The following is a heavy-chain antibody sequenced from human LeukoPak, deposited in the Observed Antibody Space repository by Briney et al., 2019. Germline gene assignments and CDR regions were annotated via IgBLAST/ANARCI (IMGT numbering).Heavy chain of an antibody. J-gene: IGHJ4*02. CDR1: GGSFSGYY. CDR3: ARHPPVGATQGYIDY. D-gene: IGHD1-26*01. V-gene: IGHV4-34*01. CDR2: INHSGST. Sequence: SETLSPTCAVYGGSFSGYYWSWIRQPPGKGLEWIGEINHSGSTNYNPSLKSRVTISVDTSKNQFSLKLSSVTAADTAVYYCARHPPVGATQGYIDYWGQGTLVTVSS.